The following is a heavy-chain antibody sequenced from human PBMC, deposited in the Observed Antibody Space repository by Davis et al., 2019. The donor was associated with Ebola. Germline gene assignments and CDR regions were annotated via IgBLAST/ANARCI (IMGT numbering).Heavy chain of an antibody. J-gene: IGHJ4*02. V-gene: IGHV3-23*01. CDR1: GFTFSSYA. Sequence: PGGSLRLSCAASGFTFSSYAMSWVRQAPGKGLEWVSAISGSGGSTYYADSVKGRFTISRDNSKNTLYLQMNSLRTEDTALYYCAKDMGSSSWYWKDYFDYWGQGTLVTVSS. CDR3: AKDMGSSSWYWKDYFDY. D-gene: IGHD6-13*01. CDR2: ISGSGGST.